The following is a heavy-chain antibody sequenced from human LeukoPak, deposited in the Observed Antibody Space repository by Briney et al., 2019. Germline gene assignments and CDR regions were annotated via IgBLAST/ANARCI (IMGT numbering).Heavy chain of an antibody. CDR3: ARTGEPYNWFDP. V-gene: IGHV4-4*07. Sequence: SETLSLTCTVSGGSISSYYWSWIRQPAGKGLEWIGRIYTSGSTNYNPSLKSRVTMSVDTSKNQFSLKLSSVTAADTAVYYRARTGEPYNWFDPWGQGTLVTVSS. CDR1: GGSISSYY. D-gene: IGHD1-1*01. CDR2: IYTSGST. J-gene: IGHJ5*02.